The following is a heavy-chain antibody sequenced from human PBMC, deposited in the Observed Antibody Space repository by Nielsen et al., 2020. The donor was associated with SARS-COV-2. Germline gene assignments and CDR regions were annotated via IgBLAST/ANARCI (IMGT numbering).Heavy chain of an antibody. Sequence: GESLKISCVASGFTFSSYGMNWVRQAPGKGLEWVSSISGSSGYITYSDPVKGRFTISRDNANNSLYLQINSLRAEDSAIYYCTRAGGLNDYWGQGTLVTVSS. CDR1: GFTFSSYG. V-gene: IGHV3-21*01. CDR2: ISGSSGYI. D-gene: IGHD6-25*01. J-gene: IGHJ4*02. CDR3: TRAGGLNDY.